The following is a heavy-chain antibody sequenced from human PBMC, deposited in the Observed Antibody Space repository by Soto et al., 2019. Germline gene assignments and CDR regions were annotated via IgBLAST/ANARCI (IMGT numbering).Heavy chain of an antibody. CDR1: GFTFSSYG. D-gene: IGHD3-10*01. J-gene: IGHJ6*02. Sequence: GGSLRLSCAASGFTFSSYGMHWVRQAPGKGLEWVAVIWYDGSNKYYADSVKGRFTNSRDNSKNTLYLQMNSLRAEDTAVYYCARDQEGHGRIRGGTGGEGYYYYGMDVWGQGTTVTVSS. CDR2: IWYDGSNK. CDR3: ARDQEGHGRIRGGTGGEGYYYYGMDV. V-gene: IGHV3-33*01.